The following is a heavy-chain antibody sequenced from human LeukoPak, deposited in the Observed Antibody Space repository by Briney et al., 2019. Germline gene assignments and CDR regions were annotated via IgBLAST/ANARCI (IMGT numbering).Heavy chain of an antibody. V-gene: IGHV3-74*01. Sequence: GGSLRLSCAASGFTFSDYWMHWVRQAPGKGLEWISRIRTDGSITAYADSVKGRFTIPRDNAKNILYLQMSSLRGEDTAVYFCARDRSPGWFDPWGQGTLVTVSS. CDR3: ARDRSPGWFDP. CDR2: IRTDGSIT. CDR1: GFTFSDYW. D-gene: IGHD6-13*01. J-gene: IGHJ5*02.